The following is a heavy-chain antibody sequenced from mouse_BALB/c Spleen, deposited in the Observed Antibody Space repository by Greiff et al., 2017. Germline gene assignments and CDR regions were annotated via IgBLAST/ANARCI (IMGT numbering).Heavy chain of an antibody. CDR2: ISYSGST. V-gene: IGHV3-2*02. Sequence: EVKLQESGPGLVKPSQSLSLTCTVTGYSITSDYAWNWIRQFPGNKLEWMGYISYSGSTSYNPSLKSRISITRDTSKNQFSLQLNSVTTEDTATYYCADYRYDGFAYWGQGTLVTVSA. CDR1: GYSITSDYA. CDR3: ADYRYDGFAY. D-gene: IGHD2-14*01. J-gene: IGHJ3*01.